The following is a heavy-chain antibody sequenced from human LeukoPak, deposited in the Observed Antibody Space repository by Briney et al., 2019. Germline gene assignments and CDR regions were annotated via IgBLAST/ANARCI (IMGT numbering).Heavy chain of an antibody. CDR2: IFPIFGTA. CDR1: GGTFSSYA. J-gene: IGHJ3*02. V-gene: IGHV1-69*13. D-gene: IGHD6-13*01. Sequence: SVKVSCKASGGTFSSYAISWVRQAPGQGLEWMGGIFPIFGTANYAQKFQGRVTITADESTSTAYMELSSLRSEDTAVYYCASRYSSSWDAFDIWGQGTMVTVSS. CDR3: ASRYSSSWDAFDI.